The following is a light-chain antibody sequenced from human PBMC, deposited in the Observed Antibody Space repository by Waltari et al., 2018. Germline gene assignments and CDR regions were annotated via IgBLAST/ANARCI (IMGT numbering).Light chain of an antibody. CDR1: NHDLRIYNY. V-gene: IGLV2-14*01. CDR2: DVD. J-gene: IGLJ1*01. CDR3: NSYTISGTYV. Sequence: QSALTQPASVSGSPGQSIPISCTGTNHDLRIYNYVSWYQQHPGRAPKLIIYDVDNRASGVSDRFSASKSGNTASLTISGLQAEDEADYYCNSYTISGTYVFGTGTRVTVL.